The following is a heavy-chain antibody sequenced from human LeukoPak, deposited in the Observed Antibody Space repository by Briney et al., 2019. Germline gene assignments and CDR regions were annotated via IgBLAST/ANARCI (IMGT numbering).Heavy chain of an antibody. D-gene: IGHD3-22*01. CDR1: GFTFSSYE. V-gene: IGHV3-48*03. CDR3: AKYLRGYYDSSGAPDYAFDI. Sequence: PGGSLRLSCAASGFTFSSYEMNWVRQAPGKGLEWVSYISSSGSTIYYADSVKGRFTISRDNAKNSLYLQMNSLRGEDTAVYYCAKYLRGYYDSSGAPDYAFDIWGQGTMVTVSS. CDR2: ISSSGSTI. J-gene: IGHJ3*02.